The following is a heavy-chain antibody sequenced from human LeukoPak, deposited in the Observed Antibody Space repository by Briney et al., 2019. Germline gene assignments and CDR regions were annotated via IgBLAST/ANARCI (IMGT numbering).Heavy chain of an antibody. CDR1: GFTFSSYG. CDR2: IRYDGSNK. J-gene: IGHJ4*02. CDR3: AKTAYNTKPGFYFDY. V-gene: IGHV3-30*02. Sequence: GGSLRLSCAASGFTFSSYGMHWVRQAPGKGLEWVAFIRYDGSNKYYADSVKGRFTISRDNSKNTLYLQMNSLRAEDTAVYYCAKTAYNTKPGFYFDYWGQGTLVTVSS. D-gene: IGHD1-14*01.